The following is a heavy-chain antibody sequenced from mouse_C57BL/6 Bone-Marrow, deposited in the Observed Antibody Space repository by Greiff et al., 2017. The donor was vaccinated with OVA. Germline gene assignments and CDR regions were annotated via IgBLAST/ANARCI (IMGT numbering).Heavy chain of an antibody. CDR2: IAPSDSYI. Sequence: QVQLQQPGAELVRPGTSVKLSCKASGYTFTNYWMHWVKQRPGQGLEWIGVIAPSDSYINYNQKFKGRATLTVDTSSSTAYMHLSSLTSEDSAVYYGAHCGSRIYLHYWGQGTSLTVSS. J-gene: IGHJ2*02. V-gene: IGHV1-59*01. D-gene: IGHD1-1*01. CDR1: GYTFTNYW. CDR3: AHCGSRIYLHY.